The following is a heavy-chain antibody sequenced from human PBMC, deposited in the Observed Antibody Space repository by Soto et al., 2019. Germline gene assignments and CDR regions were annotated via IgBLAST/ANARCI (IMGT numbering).Heavy chain of an antibody. CDR3: ARDSRERGPQLVGQLDY. Sequence: SETLSLTCAVSGYSISNTNWWGWIRQPPGKGLEWIGYIFYTGSTYYNPSLRSRVTISVDTPKNQFSLTLNSVTAADTAVYYCARDSRERGPQLVGQLDYWGQGAQVTVSS. D-gene: IGHD6-13*01. J-gene: IGHJ4*02. CDR2: IFYTGST. V-gene: IGHV4-28*03. CDR1: GYSISNTNW.